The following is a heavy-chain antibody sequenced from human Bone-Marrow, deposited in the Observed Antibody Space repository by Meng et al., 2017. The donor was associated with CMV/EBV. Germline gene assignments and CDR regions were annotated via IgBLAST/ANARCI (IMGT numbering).Heavy chain of an antibody. CDR2: IRYDGSNK. CDR3: AKARFRIQLLDV. CDR1: GFTFSSYA. D-gene: IGHD5-18*01. J-gene: IGHJ6*02. Sequence: GGSLRLSCAASGFTFSSYAMHWVRQAPGKGLEWVAFIRYDGSNKYYADSVKGRFTISRDNSKNTLYLQMNSLRAEDTAVYYCAKARFRIQLLDVWGQGTTVTVSS. V-gene: IGHV3-30*02.